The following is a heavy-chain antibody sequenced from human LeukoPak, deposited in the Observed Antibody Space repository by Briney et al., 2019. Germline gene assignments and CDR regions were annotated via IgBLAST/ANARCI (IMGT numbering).Heavy chain of an antibody. V-gene: IGHV1-69*04. CDR3: ARSEAQASFLLWFGELLPPRSLHYGMDV. CDR2: IIPILGIA. D-gene: IGHD3-10*01. CDR1: GGTFSSYA. Sequence: GASVKVSCKASGGTFSSYAISWVRQAPGQGLEWMGRIIPILGIATYAQKFQSRVTITADKSTSTAYMELSSLRSEDTAVYYCARSEAQASFLLWFGELLPPRSLHYGMDVWGQGTTVTVSS. J-gene: IGHJ6*02.